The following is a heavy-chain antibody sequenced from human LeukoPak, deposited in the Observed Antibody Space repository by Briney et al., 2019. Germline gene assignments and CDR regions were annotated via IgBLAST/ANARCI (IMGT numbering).Heavy chain of an antibody. V-gene: IGHV3-30-3*01. CDR1: GFTFSTYA. D-gene: IGHD2-2*01. CDR2: ISYDGSDK. J-gene: IGHJ4*02. CDR3: AKDGIGDLLLFDY. Sequence: GGSLRLSCAASGFTFSTYAMHWVRQAPGKGLEWVSVISYDGSDKYYADSVKGRFTISRDNSKNTLFLQMNSLRAEDTAVYYCAKDGIGDLLLFDYWGQGTLVTVSS.